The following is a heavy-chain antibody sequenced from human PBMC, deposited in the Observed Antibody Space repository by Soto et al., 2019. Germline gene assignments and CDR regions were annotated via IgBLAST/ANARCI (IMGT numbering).Heavy chain of an antibody. D-gene: IGHD3-10*01. CDR3: ASKFGELLADAFDI. CDR1: NASISSRKW. V-gene: IGHV4-4*02. Sequence: QVQLQESGPGLVKPSGTLSLTCTVSNASISSRKWWTWVRQTPGKGLEWIGEIYHSGSINHNPSLKSRVTMSVDKSNNQFSLKMTSVTAADPAVYYCASKFGELLADAFDIWGQGTVVTVSS. CDR2: IYHSGSI. J-gene: IGHJ3*02.